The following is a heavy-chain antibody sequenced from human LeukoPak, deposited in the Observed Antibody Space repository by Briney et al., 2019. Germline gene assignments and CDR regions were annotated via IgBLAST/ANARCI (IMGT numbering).Heavy chain of an antibody. CDR1: GFSFSTSW. Sequence: GGSLRLSCAASGFSFSTSWMHWVRHGPGKGLVWVSRISNDASDTIYADSVKGRFTISRDNAKNTLYLQLNSLRAEDTALYYCARDRGGLGPTPFNYWGQGTLVTVSS. CDR3: ARDRGGLGPTPFNY. CDR2: ISNDASDT. D-gene: IGHD6-19*01. V-gene: IGHV3-74*01. J-gene: IGHJ4*02.